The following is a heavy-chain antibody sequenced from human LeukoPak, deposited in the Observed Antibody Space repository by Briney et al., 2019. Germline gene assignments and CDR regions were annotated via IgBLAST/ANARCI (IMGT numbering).Heavy chain of an antibody. CDR2: ISSSSSYI. Sequence: GGSLRLSCAASGFTFSSYSMNWVRQAPGKGLEWVSSISSSSSYIYYADSVKGRFTISRDNAKNSLYLQMNSLRAEDTAVYYCARDKIVATITSDYWGPGTVVTVSS. V-gene: IGHV3-21*01. CDR1: GFTFSSYS. D-gene: IGHD5-12*01. CDR3: ARDKIVATITSDY. J-gene: IGHJ4*02.